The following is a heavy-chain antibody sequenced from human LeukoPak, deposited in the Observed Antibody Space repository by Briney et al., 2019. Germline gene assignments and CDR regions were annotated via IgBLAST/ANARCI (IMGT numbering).Heavy chain of an antibody. CDR3: AKIPEGYGDYEKWFDP. D-gene: IGHD4-17*01. Sequence: PGGSLRLSCTVSGFTVSSNSMSWVRQAPGKGLEWVSFIYSDNTHYSDSVKGRFTISRDNSKNTLYLQMNSLRAEDTAIYYCAKIPEGYGDYEKWFDPWGQGTLVTVSS. CDR1: GFTVSSNS. CDR2: IYSDNT. J-gene: IGHJ5*02. V-gene: IGHV3-53*01.